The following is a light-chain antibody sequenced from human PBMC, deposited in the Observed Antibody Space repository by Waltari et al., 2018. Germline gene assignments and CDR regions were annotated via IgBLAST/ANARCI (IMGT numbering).Light chain of an antibody. J-gene: IGLJ1*01. CDR3: DSYTSSVTRI. CDR2: DVT. CDR1: SSDVGGYNY. V-gene: IGLV2-14*03. Sequence: QSALTQPASVSGSPGQSITISCTGTSSDVGGYNYVAWFQQYPGKAPKLLSYDVTNRFAGVSSRFSGSKSGNTASLTISGRQDEDEADYYCDSYTSSVTRIFGTGTKVTVL.